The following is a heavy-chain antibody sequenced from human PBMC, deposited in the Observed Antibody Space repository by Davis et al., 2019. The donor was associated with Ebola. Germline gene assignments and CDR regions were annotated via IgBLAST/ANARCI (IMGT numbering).Heavy chain of an antibody. Sequence: SVNVSCKASVGTFSSYTISWVRQAPGQGLEWMGRIIPILGIANYAQKFRGRVTITADKSTSTAYMELNGLRCEDTAVYYCAHLGPQRYCSGGGCHGYLDYWGQGTLVTVSS. J-gene: IGHJ4*02. D-gene: IGHD2-15*01. CDR3: AHLGPQRYCSGGGCHGYLDY. V-gene: IGHV1-69*02. CDR1: VGTFSSYT. CDR2: IIPILGIA.